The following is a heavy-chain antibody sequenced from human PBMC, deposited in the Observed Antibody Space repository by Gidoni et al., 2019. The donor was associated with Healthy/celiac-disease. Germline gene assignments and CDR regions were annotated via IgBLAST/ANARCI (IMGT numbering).Heavy chain of an antibody. D-gene: IGHD2-2*01. CDR3: ASSEGYCSSTSCYYYYYYGMDV. V-gene: IGHV1-69*01. CDR1: GGTFSSYA. CDR2: IIPIFGTA. J-gene: IGHJ6*02. Sequence: QVQLVQSGAEVKKPGSSVKVSCKASGGTFSSYAISWVRQAPGQGLEWMGGIIPIFGTANYAQKFQGRVTITADESTSTAYMELSSLRSEDTAVYYCASSEGYCSSTSCYYYYYYGMDVWGQGTTVTVSS.